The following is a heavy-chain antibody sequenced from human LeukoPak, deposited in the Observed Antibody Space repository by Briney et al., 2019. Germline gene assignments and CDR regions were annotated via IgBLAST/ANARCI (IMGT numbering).Heavy chain of an antibody. D-gene: IGHD3-9*01. CDR2: IYSGGST. J-gene: IGHJ4*02. CDR3: ARDYYDILTGLYYFDY. V-gene: IGHV3-66*02. Sequence: PGGSLRLSCAASGFTVSSNYMSWVRQAPGKGLEWVSVIYSGGSTCYADSVKGRFTISRDNSKNTLYLQMNSLRAEDTAVYYCARDYYDILTGLYYFDYWGQGTLVTVSP. CDR1: GFTVSSNY.